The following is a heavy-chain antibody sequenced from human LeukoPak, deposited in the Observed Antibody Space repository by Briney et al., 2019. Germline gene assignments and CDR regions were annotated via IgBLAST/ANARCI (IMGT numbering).Heavy chain of an antibody. V-gene: IGHV4-39*07. D-gene: IGHD3-9*01. CDR2: IYHSGST. J-gene: IGHJ3*02. Sequence: SETLSLTCSVSGGSISSSGYFWDWIRQPPGRGLEWIGYIYHSGSTYYNPSLKSRVTISVDRSKNQFSLKLSSVTAADTAVYYCARGWYYDILTGTAHDAFDIWGQGTMVTVSS. CDR1: GGSISSSGYF. CDR3: ARGWYYDILTGTAHDAFDI.